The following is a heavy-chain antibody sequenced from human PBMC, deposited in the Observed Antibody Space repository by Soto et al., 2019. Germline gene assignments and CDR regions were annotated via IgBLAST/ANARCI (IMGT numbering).Heavy chain of an antibody. V-gene: IGHV3-23*01. CDR1: GFTYSSYA. CDR2: ISGSGGST. J-gene: IGHJ4*02. Sequence: EVQLLESGGGLVQPGGSLRLSCAASGFTYSSYAMSWVRQAPGKGLEWVSAISGSGGSTYYADSVKGRFTISRDNSKNTLYLQMNSLRAEDTAVYYCAKALMVRGKLAYFDYWGQGTLVTVSS. D-gene: IGHD3-10*01. CDR3: AKALMVRGKLAYFDY.